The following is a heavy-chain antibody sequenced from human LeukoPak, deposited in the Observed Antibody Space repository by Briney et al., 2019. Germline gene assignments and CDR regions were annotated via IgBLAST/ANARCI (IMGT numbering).Heavy chain of an antibody. D-gene: IGHD6-13*01. V-gene: IGHV4-59*01. CDR3: ARGVYIAAAQYGY. J-gene: IGHJ4*02. Sequence: SETLSLTCTVSGGSISSYYWSWIRQPPGKGLEWIGYIYYSGSTNYNPSLKSRVTISVDTSKNQFSLKLGSVTAADTAVYYCARGVYIAAAQYGYWGQGTLVSVSS. CDR1: GGSISSYY. CDR2: IYYSGST.